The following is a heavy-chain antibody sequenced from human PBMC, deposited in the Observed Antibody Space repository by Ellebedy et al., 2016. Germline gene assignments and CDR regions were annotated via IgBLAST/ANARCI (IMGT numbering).Heavy chain of an antibody. V-gene: IGHV3-66*01. CDR3: ARGGNDIVVVVAVLHYGMDV. D-gene: IGHD2-15*01. CDR1: GFTVSSNY. CDR2: IYSGGST. Sequence: GGSLRLXXAASGFTVSSNYMSWVRQAPGKGLEWVSVIYSGGSTYYADSVKGRFTISRDNAKNSLYLQMNSLRAEDTAVYYCARGGNDIVVVVAVLHYGMDVWGQGTTVTVFS. J-gene: IGHJ6*02.